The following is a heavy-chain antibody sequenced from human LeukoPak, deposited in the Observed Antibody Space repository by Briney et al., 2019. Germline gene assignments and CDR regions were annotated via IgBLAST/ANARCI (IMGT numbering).Heavy chain of an antibody. V-gene: IGHV1-24*01. CDR2: FDPEDGET. CDR1: GYTFTSYY. Sequence: ASVKVSCKASGYTFTSYYMHWVRQAPGKGLEWMGGFDPEDGETIYAQKFQGRVTMTEDTSTDTAYMELSSLRSEDTAVYYCATPLLRYFDWLLDYWGQGTLVTVSS. CDR3: ATPLLRYFDWLLDY. J-gene: IGHJ4*02. D-gene: IGHD3-9*01.